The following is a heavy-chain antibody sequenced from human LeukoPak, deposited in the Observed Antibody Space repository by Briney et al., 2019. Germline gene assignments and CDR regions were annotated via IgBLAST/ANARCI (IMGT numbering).Heavy chain of an antibody. CDR1: GFTFSSFT. CDR3: VKSGTWADFDS. CDR2: ISNKGGST. Sequence: QTGGSLRLSCAASGFTFSSFTMNWVRQAPGKGLEYVSGISNKGGSTYYADSVKGRFTISRDNSKNTLHLQMSSLRADDTAVYYCVKSGTWADFDSWGQGTLVTVSS. J-gene: IGHJ4*02. V-gene: IGHV3-64D*09. D-gene: IGHD1-26*01.